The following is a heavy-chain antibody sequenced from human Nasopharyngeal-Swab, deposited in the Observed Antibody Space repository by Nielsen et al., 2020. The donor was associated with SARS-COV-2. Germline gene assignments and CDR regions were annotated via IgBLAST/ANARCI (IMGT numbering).Heavy chain of an antibody. CDR3: ARRARDYVRLLTHYFDY. D-gene: IGHD4-17*01. V-gene: IGHV5-51*01. J-gene: IGHJ4*02. CDR2: IYPGDSDT. Sequence: GGSLRLSCKGSGYSFTSYWIAWVRQMPGQGLEWMGIIYPGDSDTRYSPSFQGQVTISADESISTAYLQWSSLKASDTAMYYCARRARDYVRLLTHYFDYWGQGTLVAVSS. CDR1: GYSFTSYW.